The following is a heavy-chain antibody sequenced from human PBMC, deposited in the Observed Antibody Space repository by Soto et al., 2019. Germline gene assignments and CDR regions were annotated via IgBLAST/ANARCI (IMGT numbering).Heavy chain of an antibody. J-gene: IGHJ3*02. CDR3: ARVVYYDSSGSPDAAFDI. D-gene: IGHD3-22*01. Sequence: ASVKVSCKASGYTFTGYYMHWLRQAPGQGLEWMGWINPNSGGTNYAQKFQGRVTMTRDTSISTAYMELSRLRSDDTAVYYCARVVYYDSSGSPDAAFDIWGQGTMVTVS. V-gene: IGHV1-2*02. CDR1: GYTFTGYY. CDR2: INPNSGGT.